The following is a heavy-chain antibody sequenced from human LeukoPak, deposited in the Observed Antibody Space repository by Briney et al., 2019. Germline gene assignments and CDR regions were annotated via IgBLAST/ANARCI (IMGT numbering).Heavy chain of an antibody. CDR3: ATLRISTTNPFDI. D-gene: IGHD2-15*01. V-gene: IGHV4-31*03. J-gene: IGHJ3*02. CDR1: GGFISSGGYY. CDR2: IYYSGST. Sequence: SETLSLTCTVSGGFISSGGYYWSWIRQHPGKGLEWIGYIYYSGSTYYNPSLKSRVTISVDTSKNQFSLKLSSVTAADTAVYYCATLRISTTNPFDIWGQGTMVTVSS.